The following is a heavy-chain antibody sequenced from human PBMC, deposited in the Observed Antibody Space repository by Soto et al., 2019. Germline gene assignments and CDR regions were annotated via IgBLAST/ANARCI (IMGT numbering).Heavy chain of an antibody. V-gene: IGHV4-61*01. CDR1: RGSVSSGSYY. CDR3: ARLGKYYQSLDT. CDR2: IYYGGTT. D-gene: IGHD2-2*01. Sequence: PSETLSLTCTVSRGSVSSGSYYWSWIRQPPGKGLEWVGYIYYGGTTSYNPSLKSRVTISLETSKSQFSLRLTAVTAADTAVYYCARLGKYYQSLDTWGPGTLVTVSS. J-gene: IGHJ5*01.